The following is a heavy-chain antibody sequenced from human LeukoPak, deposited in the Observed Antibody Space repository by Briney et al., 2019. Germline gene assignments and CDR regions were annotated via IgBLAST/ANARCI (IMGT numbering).Heavy chain of an antibody. CDR2: INPSGGST. CDR3: ARGHYDILTGNNWFDP. Sequence: GASVKVSCKASGYTFTSYYMHWVRQAPGQGLEWMGIINPSGGSTSYAQKFQGRVTMTRDTSTSTAYMELRSLRSDDTAVYYCARGHYDILTGNNWFDPWGQGTLVTVSS. D-gene: IGHD3-9*01. J-gene: IGHJ5*02. CDR1: GYTFTSYY. V-gene: IGHV1-46*01.